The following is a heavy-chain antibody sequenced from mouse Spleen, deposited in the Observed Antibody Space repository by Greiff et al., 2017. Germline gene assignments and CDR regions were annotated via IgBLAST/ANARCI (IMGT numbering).Heavy chain of an antibody. Sequence: EVHLVESGPDLVKPSQSLSLTCTVTGYSITSGYSWQWIRQCPGNKLEWMGYIHYSGSTNYNPSLKSRISITRDTSKNQFFLQLNSVTTEDTATYYCARAPYGNYAMDYWGQGTSVTVSS. CDR3: ARAPYGNYAMDY. CDR2: IHYSGST. CDR1: GYSITSGYS. J-gene: IGHJ4*01. D-gene: IGHD2-10*02. V-gene: IGHV3-1*02.